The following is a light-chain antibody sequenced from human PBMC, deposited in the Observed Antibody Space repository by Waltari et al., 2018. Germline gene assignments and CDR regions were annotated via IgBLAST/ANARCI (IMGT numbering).Light chain of an antibody. CDR1: QGVGKY. V-gene: IGKV3-20*01. J-gene: IGKJ1*01. CDR2: HTA. CDR3: QKYDFLPAT. Sequence: ELVLTQSPGTLSLSPGESATLPCRASQGVGKYLAWYQQRPGQAHRLLLYHTAIRATGIPDRFSGSGYGTDFSLTISRLEPEDFAVYYCQKYDFLPATFGQGTTVEIK.